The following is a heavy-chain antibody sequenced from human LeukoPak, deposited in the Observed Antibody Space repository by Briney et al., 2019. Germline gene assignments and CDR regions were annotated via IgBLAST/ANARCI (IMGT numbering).Heavy chain of an antibody. CDR3: ARFTKYDGGGSYLDI. CDR1: GGSLRRFF. D-gene: IGHD3-22*01. Sequence: WETLALTRTVSGGSLRRFFWSWIRQPAGKGLELIGHIYCSGSTTDNPSLKSRVTISVDTSKNQFSLRMSSVTAADTAVYYCARFTKYDGGGSYLDIWGQGTMVTVSS. CDR2: IYCSGST. V-gene: IGHV4-59*13. J-gene: IGHJ3*02.